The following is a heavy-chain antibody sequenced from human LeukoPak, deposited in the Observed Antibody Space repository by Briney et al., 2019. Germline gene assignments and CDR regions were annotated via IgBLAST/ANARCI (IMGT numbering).Heavy chain of an antibody. CDR2: VYYSGST. J-gene: IGHJ4*02. Sequence: SETLSLTCTVSGGSISSYYWGWIRQPPGKGLEWIGSVYYSGSTYYNPSLKSRVTISVDTSKNQFSLKLSSVTAADTAVYYCARHDYGDYGRPMWGQGTLVTVSS. CDR1: GGSISSYY. V-gene: IGHV4-39*01. D-gene: IGHD4-17*01. CDR3: ARHDYGDYGRPM.